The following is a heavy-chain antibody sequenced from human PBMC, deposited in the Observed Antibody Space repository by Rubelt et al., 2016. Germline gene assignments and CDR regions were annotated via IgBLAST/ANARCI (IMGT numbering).Heavy chain of an antibody. CDR1: SSYA. Sequence: SSYAISWVRQAPGQGLEWMGGIIPIFGTANYAQKFQGRVTITADKSTSTAYMELSSLRAEDTAVYYCAKVAAAGFDPWGQGTLVTVSS. J-gene: IGHJ5*02. D-gene: IGHD6-13*01. CDR3: AKVAAAGFDP. CDR2: IIPIFGTA. V-gene: IGHV1-69*06.